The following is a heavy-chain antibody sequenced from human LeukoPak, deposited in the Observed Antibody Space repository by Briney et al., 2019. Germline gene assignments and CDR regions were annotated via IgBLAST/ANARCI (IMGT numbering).Heavy chain of an antibody. CDR3: AKVGSNSWGIFDV. V-gene: IGHV3-30*02. CDR1: GFIFRSYG. Sequence: PGGSLRLSCAASGFIFRSYGIHRVRQAPGKGLEWVAFIRDDGSTKYYADSVKGRFTISRDNSKNTLYLQTNSLRVDDTAIYYCAKVGSNSWGIFDVWGQGTMVTVSS. D-gene: IGHD6-13*01. CDR2: IRDDGSTK. J-gene: IGHJ3*01.